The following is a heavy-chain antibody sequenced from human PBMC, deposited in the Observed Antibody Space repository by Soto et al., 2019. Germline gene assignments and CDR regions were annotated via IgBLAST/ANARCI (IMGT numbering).Heavy chain of an antibody. CDR3: VKEVNGILTGYYDS. Sequence: PVGSLRLSCSASGFTFRSYAMHWVRQAPGKGIEYVSAISSNGGTTYYADSVKGRFTISRDNSKNTLYLQMSSLRVEDTDMYYCVKEVNGILTGYYDSWGQGT. V-gene: IGHV3-64D*06. CDR1: GFTFRSYA. CDR2: ISSNGGTT. J-gene: IGHJ4*02. D-gene: IGHD3-9*01.